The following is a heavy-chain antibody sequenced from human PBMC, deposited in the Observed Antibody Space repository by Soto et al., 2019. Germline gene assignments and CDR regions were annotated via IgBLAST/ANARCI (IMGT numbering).Heavy chain of an antibody. CDR1: GFTFSRSP. Sequence: EVQLVESGGGLVLPGGSLRLSCSASGFTFSRSPMHWVRQAPGKGLESVSAISGDGYNIYYADSIKDRFTISRDNSKNTLYLQMSSLRVEDTAVYYCVKEEVGDYDYWGQGTLVTVSS. CDR2: ISGDGYNI. CDR3: VKEEVGDYDY. V-gene: IGHV3-64D*08. J-gene: IGHJ4*02. D-gene: IGHD1-26*01.